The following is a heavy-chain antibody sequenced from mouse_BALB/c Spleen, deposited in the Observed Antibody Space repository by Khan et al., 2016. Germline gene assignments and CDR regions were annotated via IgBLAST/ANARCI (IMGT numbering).Heavy chain of an antibody. V-gene: IGHV14-4*02. D-gene: IGHD2-10*01. Sequence: EVKLLESGAELVRSGASVKLSCTASGFNIKDYYIQWVKQKPEQGLEWIGWIDPENGDTGYVPKFQGKATMTADTSSNTAYLQLSSLTSEDTAVYYCTFYGNILAWFAYWGQGTLVTVSA. CDR1: GFNIKDYY. CDR2: IDPENGDT. CDR3: TFYGNILAWFAY. J-gene: IGHJ3*01.